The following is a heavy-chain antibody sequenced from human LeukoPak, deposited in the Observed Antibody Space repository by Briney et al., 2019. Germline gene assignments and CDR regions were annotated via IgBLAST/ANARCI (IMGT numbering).Heavy chain of an antibody. CDR2: INPTGGST. CDR1: GYTFPSYF. V-gene: IGHV1-46*01. J-gene: IGHJ4*02. Sequence: WASVKVSCKASGYTFPSYFMHWVRQAPGQGLEWMGIINPTGGSTTYALKFQGKVTMTRDTSTSTVYMELSSLRSDDTAVYYCARTAARRFDYWGQGTLVTVSS. D-gene: IGHD6-6*01. CDR3: ARTAARRFDY.